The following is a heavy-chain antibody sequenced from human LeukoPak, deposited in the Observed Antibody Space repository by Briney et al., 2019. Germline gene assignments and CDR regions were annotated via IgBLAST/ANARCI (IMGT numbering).Heavy chain of an antibody. CDR1: GFIFCNYW. V-gene: IGHV3-7*01. CDR2: IKEDGSEK. D-gene: IGHD3-10*01. J-gene: IGHJ4*02. Sequence: PGGSLRLSCAASGFIFCNYWMIWVRQAPGKGLEGVANIKEDGSEKYYLDSVKGRFTTSRDNAKNSLYLQMNSLSVEDTAFYHGSGGSQFVDYGRQRPLVTVSS. CDR3: SGGSQFVDY.